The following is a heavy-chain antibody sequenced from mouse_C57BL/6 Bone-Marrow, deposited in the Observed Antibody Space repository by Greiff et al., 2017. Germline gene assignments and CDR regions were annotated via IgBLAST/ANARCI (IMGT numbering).Heavy chain of an antibody. J-gene: IGHJ1*03. CDR3: ARGPYYYEV. CDR2: IYPSDSET. V-gene: IGHV1-61*01. CDR1: GYTFTSYW. Sequence: QVQLQQPGAELVRPGSSVKLSCKASGYTFTSYWMDWVKQRPGQGLEWIGNIYPSDSETHYNQKFKDKATLTVDKSSSTAYMQLSSLTSEDSAVYYCARGPYYYEVWGTGTTVTVSS.